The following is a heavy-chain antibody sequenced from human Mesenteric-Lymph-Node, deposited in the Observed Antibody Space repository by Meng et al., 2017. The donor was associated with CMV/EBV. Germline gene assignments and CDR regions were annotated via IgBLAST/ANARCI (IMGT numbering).Heavy chain of an antibody. D-gene: IGHD3-3*02. J-gene: IGHJ3*02. CDR3: ARDSPILYGAFDI. V-gene: IGHV3-21*01. Sequence: GESLKISCAASGFTFSSYRMKWVRQAPGKGLEWVSSISSSSSYIYYADSVKGRFTISRDNAKNSLYLQMNSLRAEDTAVYYCARDSPILYGAFDIWGQGTMVTVSS. CDR2: ISSSSSYI. CDR1: GFTFSSYR.